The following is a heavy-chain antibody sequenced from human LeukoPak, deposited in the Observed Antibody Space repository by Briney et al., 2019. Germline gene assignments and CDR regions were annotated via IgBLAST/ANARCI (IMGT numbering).Heavy chain of an antibody. CDR1: GYTFTSYD. D-gene: IGHD2-2*02. CDR3: ARGRGYCSSTSCYKTWFDP. V-gene: IGHV1-8*01. J-gene: IGHJ5*02. Sequence: GASVKVSCKASGYTFTSYDINWVRQATGQGLEWMGWMNPNSGNTGYAQKFQGRVTMTRNTSISTAYMELSSLRSEDTAVYYCARGRGYCSSTSCYKTWFDPWGQGTLVTVSS. CDR2: MNPNSGNT.